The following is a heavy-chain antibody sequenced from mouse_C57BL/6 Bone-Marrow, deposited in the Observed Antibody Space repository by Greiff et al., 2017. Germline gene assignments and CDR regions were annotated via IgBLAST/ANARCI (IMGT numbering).Heavy chain of an antibody. V-gene: IGHV5-9-1*02. J-gene: IGHJ3*01. CDR2: ISSGGDYI. CDR3: TRAYYGSSPY. Sequence: EVKLVESGEGLVKPGGSLKLSCAASGFTFSSYAMSWVRQTPEKRLEWVAYISSGGDYIYYADTVKGRFTISRDNARNTLYLQMSSLKSEETAMYYFTRAYYGSSPYWGQGTLVTVSA. D-gene: IGHD1-1*01. CDR1: GFTFSSYA.